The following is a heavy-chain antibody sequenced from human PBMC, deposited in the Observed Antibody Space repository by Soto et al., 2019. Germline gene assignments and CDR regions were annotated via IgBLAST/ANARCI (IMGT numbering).Heavy chain of an antibody. J-gene: IGHJ4*02. Sequence: GGSLRLSYAASGFTFSTYAMNWVRQAPGKGLEWVSVISGSGGSTYYADSVKGRFTISRDNSKNTLYLQMNSLRADDTAVYYCASRSSGWYFDYWGQGTLVTVSS. CDR1: GFTFSTYA. CDR3: ASRSSGWYFDY. V-gene: IGHV3-23*01. CDR2: ISGSGGST. D-gene: IGHD6-19*01.